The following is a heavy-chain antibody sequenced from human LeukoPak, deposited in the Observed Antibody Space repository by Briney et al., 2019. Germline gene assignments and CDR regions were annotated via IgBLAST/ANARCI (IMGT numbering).Heavy chain of an antibody. CDR3: ARESVGWELSYYFDY. J-gene: IGHJ4*02. Sequence: SGTLSLTCAVSGGSISSSNWWSWVRQPPGKGLEWIGEIYHSGSTNYNPSLKGRVTISVDKSKNQFSLKLSSVTAADTAVYYCARESVGWELSYYFDYWGQGTLVTVSS. V-gene: IGHV4-4*02. D-gene: IGHD1-26*01. CDR2: IYHSGST. CDR1: GGSISSSNW.